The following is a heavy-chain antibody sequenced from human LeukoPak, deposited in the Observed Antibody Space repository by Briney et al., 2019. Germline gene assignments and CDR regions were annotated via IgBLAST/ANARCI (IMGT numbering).Heavy chain of an antibody. J-gene: IGHJ3*02. CDR2: IIPIFGTA. Sequence: SVKVSRKASGGTFSSYAISWVRQAPGQGLEWMGGIIPIFGTANYAQKFQGRVTITTDESTSTAYMELSSLRSEDTAVYYCATEYSSSSGAFDIWGQGTMVTVSS. CDR3: ATEYSSSSGAFDI. CDR1: GGTFSSYA. D-gene: IGHD6-6*01. V-gene: IGHV1-69*05.